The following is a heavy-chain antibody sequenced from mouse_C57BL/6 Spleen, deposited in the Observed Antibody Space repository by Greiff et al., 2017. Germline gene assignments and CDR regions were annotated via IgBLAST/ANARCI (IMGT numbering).Heavy chain of an antibody. CDR3: TRRYYSSSLYWYFDV. CDR1: GYTFTSYW. D-gene: IGHD1-1*01. J-gene: IGHJ1*03. CDR2: IYPGSGST. V-gene: IGHV1-55*01. Sequence: QVQLQQPGAELVKPGASVKMSCKASGYTFTSYWITWVKQRPGQGLEWIGDIYPGSGSTNYNEKFKSKATLTVDTSSSTAYMQLSSLTSEDSAVYYCTRRYYSSSLYWYFDVWGTGTTVTVSS.